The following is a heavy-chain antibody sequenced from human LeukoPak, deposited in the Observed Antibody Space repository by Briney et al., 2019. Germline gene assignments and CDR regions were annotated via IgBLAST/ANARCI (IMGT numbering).Heavy chain of an antibody. CDR3: AKDVERYYDILTGYHFDY. J-gene: IGHJ4*02. CDR1: GFTFSSFA. D-gene: IGHD3-9*01. Sequence: GGSLRLSCAASGFTFSSFAMSWVRQPPGKGLEWDSVIGGSGGSTYYADSVKGRFTISRDNSKNTLYLQMNSLRAEDTAVYYCAKDVERYYDILTGYHFDYWGQGTLVTVSS. V-gene: IGHV3-23*01. CDR2: IGGSGGST.